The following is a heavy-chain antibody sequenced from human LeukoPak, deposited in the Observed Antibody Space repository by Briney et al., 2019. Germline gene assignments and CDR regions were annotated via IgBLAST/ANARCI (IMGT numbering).Heavy chain of an antibody. Sequence: GGSLRLSCAASGFTFSSYAMSWVRQAPGKGLEWVSAISGSGGSTYYADSVKGRFTISRDNSKNTLYLQMNSLRAEDTAVYYCARDQHYYDSSGYPMAEYFQHWGQGTLVTVSS. CDR3: ARDQHYYDSSGYPMAEYFQH. V-gene: IGHV3-23*01. CDR1: GFTFSSYA. J-gene: IGHJ1*01. CDR2: ISGSGGST. D-gene: IGHD3-22*01.